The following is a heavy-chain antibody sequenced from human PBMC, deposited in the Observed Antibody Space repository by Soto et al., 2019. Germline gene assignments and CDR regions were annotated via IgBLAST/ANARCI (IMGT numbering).Heavy chain of an antibody. CDR3: GKDQGREIPGGYDALDM. CDR2: ISGSGANT. D-gene: IGHD1-26*01. V-gene: IGHV3-23*01. CDR1: GFTFSTYA. J-gene: IGHJ3*02. Sequence: EVQLLESGGGLVQPGGSLRLSCAASGFTFSTYAMTWVRQAPGKGLEWVSAISGSGANTYYADSVKGRFTVSRDNSKNMLYMQMNSLRAEDTALYYCGKDQGREIPGGYDALDMWGQGTMVTVSS.